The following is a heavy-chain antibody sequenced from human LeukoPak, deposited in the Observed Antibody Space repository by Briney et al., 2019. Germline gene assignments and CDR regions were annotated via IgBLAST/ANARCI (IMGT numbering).Heavy chain of an antibody. J-gene: IGHJ4*02. CDR2: IIPIFGTA. CDR3: ARDIPPGGYDSSGYADDY. D-gene: IGHD3-22*01. CDR1: GGTFSSYA. Sequence: SVTVSCTASGGTFSSYAISWVRQAPGQGLEWMGGIIPIFGTANYAQKFQGRVTITADESTSTAYMELSSLRSEDTAVYYCARDIPPGGYDSSGYADDYWGQGTLVTVSS. V-gene: IGHV1-69*13.